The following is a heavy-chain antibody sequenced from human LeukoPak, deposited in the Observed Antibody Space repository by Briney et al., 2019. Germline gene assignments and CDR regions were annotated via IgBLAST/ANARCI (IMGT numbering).Heavy chain of an antibody. CDR2: ISGSGGST. V-gene: IGHV3-23*01. Sequence: GGSLRLSCAASGFTFSSYAMSWVRQAPGKGLEWVSAISGSGGSTYYADSVKGRFTISRDNSKNTLCLQMNSLRAEDTAVYYCAKDLRYCSGGSCYSGFDYWGQGTLVTVSS. CDR3: AKDLRYCSGGSCYSGFDY. J-gene: IGHJ4*02. D-gene: IGHD2-15*01. CDR1: GFTFSSYA.